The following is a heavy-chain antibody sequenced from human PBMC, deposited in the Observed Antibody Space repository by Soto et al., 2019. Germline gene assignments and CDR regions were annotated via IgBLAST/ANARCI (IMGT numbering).Heavy chain of an antibody. CDR3: ARVRGYCSGGSCYGYFDY. CDR2: IYYSGST. J-gene: IGHJ4*02. Sequence: QVQLQESGPGLVKPSETLSLTCTVSGGSISSYYWSWIRQPPGKGLEWIGYIYYSGSTNYNPSLKSRVTISVDXXKXEFXLKLSSVTAADTAVYYCARVRGYCSGGSCYGYFDYWGQGTLVTVSS. CDR1: GGSISSYY. D-gene: IGHD2-15*01. V-gene: IGHV4-59*01.